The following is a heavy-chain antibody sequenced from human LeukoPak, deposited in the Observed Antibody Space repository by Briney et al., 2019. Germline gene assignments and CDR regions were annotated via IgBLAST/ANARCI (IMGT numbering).Heavy chain of an antibody. D-gene: IGHD1-1*01. CDR3: AREADDGGFDY. J-gene: IGHJ4*02. CDR2: IYYSGST. CDR1: GGSISSSSYY. V-gene: IGHV4-39*07. Sequence: SSETLSLTCTVSGGSISSSSYYWGWIRQPPGKGLEWIGSIYYSGSTYYNPSLKSRVTISVDTSKNQFSLKLSSVTAADTAVYYCAREADDGGFDYWGQGTLVTVSS.